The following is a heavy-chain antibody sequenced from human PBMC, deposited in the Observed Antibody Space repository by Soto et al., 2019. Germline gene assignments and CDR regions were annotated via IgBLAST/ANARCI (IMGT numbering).Heavy chain of an antibody. Sequence: ASVKVSCKASGYTFTGYYMHWVRQAPGQGLEWMGWINPNSGGTNYAQKFQGRVTMTRDTSISTAYMELSRLRSDDTAVYYCARNRILTGVGLNWFDPWSQGTLVTVSS. CDR1: GYTFTGYY. V-gene: IGHV1-2*02. CDR2: INPNSGGT. CDR3: ARNRILTGVGLNWFDP. J-gene: IGHJ5*02. D-gene: IGHD3-9*01.